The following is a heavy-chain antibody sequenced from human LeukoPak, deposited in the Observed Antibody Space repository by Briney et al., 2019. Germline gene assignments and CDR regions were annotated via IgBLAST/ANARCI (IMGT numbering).Heavy chain of an antibody. D-gene: IGHD3-10*01. CDR2: IYPGDSDT. V-gene: IGHV5-51*01. CDR3: ARLVTGKYYYYYYYMDV. Sequence: GESLKISCKVSGYTLTNNWIGWVRQVPGKGLEWMGLIYPGDSDTRYSPSFQGQVTISADKSISTAYLQWSSLKASDTAMYYCARLVTGKYYYYYYYMDVWGKGTTVTVSS. CDR1: GYTLTNNW. J-gene: IGHJ6*03.